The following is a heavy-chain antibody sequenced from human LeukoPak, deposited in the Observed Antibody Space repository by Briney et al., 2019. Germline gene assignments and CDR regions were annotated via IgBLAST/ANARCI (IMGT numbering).Heavy chain of an antibody. Sequence: GGSLRLSCAASGFTFSSYWMSWVRQAPGKGLEWVANIKHDGSEKYYVDSVKGRFTISRDNAKNSLYLQMNSLRAEDTAVYYCARSWYCSSTSCYTTGDAFDIWGQGTMVTVSS. CDR3: ARSWYCSSTSCYTTGDAFDI. D-gene: IGHD2-2*02. J-gene: IGHJ3*02. V-gene: IGHV3-7*01. CDR1: GFTFSSYW. CDR2: IKHDGSEK.